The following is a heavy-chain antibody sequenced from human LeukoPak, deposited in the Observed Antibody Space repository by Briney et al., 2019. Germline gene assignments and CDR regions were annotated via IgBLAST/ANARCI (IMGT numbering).Heavy chain of an antibody. D-gene: IGHD2-21*02. CDR3: ARVNRVTAIQELDY. J-gene: IGHJ4*02. V-gene: IGHV3-11*01. CDR2: ISSSGSTI. Sequence: PGGSLRLSCAASGFTFSDYYMTWIRQAPGKGLEWVSCISSSGSTIFYADSVKGRFTISRDNAKSSLFLQMNSLRAEDTGVYYCARVNRVTAIQELDYWGQGTLVTVSS. CDR1: GFTFSDYY.